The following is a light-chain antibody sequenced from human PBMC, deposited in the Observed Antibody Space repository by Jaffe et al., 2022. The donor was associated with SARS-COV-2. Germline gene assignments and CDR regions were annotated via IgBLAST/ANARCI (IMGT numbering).Light chain of an antibody. Sequence: DIVMSQSPDSLAVSLGERATINCKSSQNILYSSNNKNYLAWYQQKPRQPPKLLIYWASTREFGVPDRFSGSGSGTDFTLTISSLQAEDVAVYYCQQYYSTPWTFGQGTKVEIK. V-gene: IGKV4-1*01. CDR2: WAS. CDR1: QNILYSSNNKNY. J-gene: IGKJ1*01. CDR3: QQYYSTPWT.